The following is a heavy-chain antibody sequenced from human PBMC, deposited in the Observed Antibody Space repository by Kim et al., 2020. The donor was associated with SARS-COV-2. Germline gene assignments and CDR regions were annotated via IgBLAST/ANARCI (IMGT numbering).Heavy chain of an antibody. Sequence: GGSLRLSCAASGFTFSSYTMNWVRQAPGKGLEWVSYISSSSTIYYADSVKGRFTISRDNAKNSLYLQMNSLRDEDTAVYYCAREPSPSGLLWFGELFHAFDIWGQGTMVTVSS. CDR3: AREPSPSGLLWFGELFHAFDI. J-gene: IGHJ3*02. CDR2: ISSSSTI. V-gene: IGHV3-48*02. CDR1: GFTFSSYT. D-gene: IGHD3-10*01.